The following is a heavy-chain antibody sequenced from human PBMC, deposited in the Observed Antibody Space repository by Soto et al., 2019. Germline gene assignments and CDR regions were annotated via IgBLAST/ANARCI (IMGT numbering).Heavy chain of an antibody. V-gene: IGHV3-21*01. CDR1: GFTFSSYS. D-gene: IGHD3-3*01. CDR2: ISSSSSYI. Sequence: GGSLRLSCAASGFTFSSYSMNWVRQAPGKGLEWVSSISSSSSYIYYADSVKGRFTISRDNAKNSLYLQMNSLRAEDTAVYYCARTRITSFGVVTPNQPLYYWGQGTLVTVSS. J-gene: IGHJ4*02. CDR3: ARTRITSFGVVTPNQPLYY.